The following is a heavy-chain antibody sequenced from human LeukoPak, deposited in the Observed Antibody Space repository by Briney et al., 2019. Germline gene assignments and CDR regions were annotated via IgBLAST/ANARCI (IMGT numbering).Heavy chain of an antibody. V-gene: IGHV4-34*01. D-gene: IGHD3-22*01. CDR3: ARRRYYYDSSGYYYAGTFDY. CDR1: GGSFSGYY. J-gene: IGHJ4*02. CDR2: INHSGGT. Sequence: PSETLSLTCAVYGGSFSGYYWSWIRQPPGKGLEWIGEINHSGGTNYNPSLKSRVTISVDTSKNQFSLKLSSVTAADTAVYYCARRRYYYDSSGYYYAGTFDYWGQGTLVTVSS.